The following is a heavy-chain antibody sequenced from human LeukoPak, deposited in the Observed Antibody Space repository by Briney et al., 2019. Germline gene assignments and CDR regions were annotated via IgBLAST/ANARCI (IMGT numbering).Heavy chain of an antibody. CDR2: INPNSGGT. CDR3: ASGDSSSWYWNFDY. D-gene: IGHD6-13*01. J-gene: IGHJ4*02. V-gene: IGHV1-2*02. Sequence: GASVKVSCKASGGTFSSYAISWVRQAPGQGLEWMGWINPNSGGTNYAQKFQGRVTMTRDTSISTAYMELSRLRSDDTAVYYCASGDSSSWYWNFDYWGQGTLVTVSS. CDR1: GGTFSSYA.